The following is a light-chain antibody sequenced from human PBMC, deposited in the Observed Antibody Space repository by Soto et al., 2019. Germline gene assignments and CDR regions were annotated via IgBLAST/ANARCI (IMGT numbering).Light chain of an antibody. V-gene: IGKV3-11*01. CDR3: QQRTNWSPPA. CDR2: DVS. J-gene: IGKJ4*01. CDR1: QSVTSY. Sequence: DIVLTQSPATLSLSPGERATLSCRASQSVTSYLAWYQLKPGQAPRLLMSDVSNRATGVPARFSGSGSGTDFSLTISSLEPEDFAVYYCQQRTNWSPPAFGGGTKVEIK.